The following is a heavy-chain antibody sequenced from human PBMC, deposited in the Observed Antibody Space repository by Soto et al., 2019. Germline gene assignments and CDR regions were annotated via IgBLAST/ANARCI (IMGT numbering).Heavy chain of an antibody. CDR2: INSDASST. J-gene: IGHJ4*02. Sequence: EVQLVESGGGLVQPGGSLRLSCAASGFTFGSYWMHWVRQAPGKGLVWVSRINSDASSTNYADSVKGRFTISRDNAKNTLFLQMSSLRAEDTAVYYCASGLLEYSSSWYDYWGQGTLVTVSS. V-gene: IGHV3-74*01. CDR1: GFTFGSYW. D-gene: IGHD6-13*01. CDR3: ASGLLEYSSSWYDY.